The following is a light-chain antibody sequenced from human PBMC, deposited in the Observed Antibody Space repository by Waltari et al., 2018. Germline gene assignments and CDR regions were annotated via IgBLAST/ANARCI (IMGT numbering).Light chain of an antibody. J-gene: IGKJ5*01. CDR3: QQGRSWPPVT. V-gene: IGKV3-11*01. CDR1: QSVGNY. CDR2: DTS. Sequence: EIVLTQSPATLSLSPGESATLPCRASQSVGNYLAWYQQTPGLAPRLLIDDTSNRATGIPARFSGSGSGTDFTLTISSLEPEDFAFYYCQQGRSWPPVTFGQGTRLEIK.